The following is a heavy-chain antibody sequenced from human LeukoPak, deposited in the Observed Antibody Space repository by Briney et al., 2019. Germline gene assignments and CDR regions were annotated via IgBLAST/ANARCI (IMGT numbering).Heavy chain of an antibody. D-gene: IGHD6-13*01. V-gene: IGHV1-46*01. J-gene: IGHJ4*02. CDR3: ARTANRGYSSSWYVY. Sequence: ASVKVSCKASGYTFTGYYMHWVRQAPGQGLEWMGIINPSGGSTSYAQKFQGRVTMTRDTSTSTVYMELSSLRSEDTAVYYCARTANRGYSSSWYVYWGQGTLVTVSS. CDR2: INPSGGST. CDR1: GYTFTGYY.